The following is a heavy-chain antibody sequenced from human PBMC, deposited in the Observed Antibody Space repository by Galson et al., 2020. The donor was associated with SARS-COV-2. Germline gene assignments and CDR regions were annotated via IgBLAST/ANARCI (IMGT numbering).Heavy chain of an antibody. Sequence: SETLSLTCTVSGDSISTYYWTWIRQSPGKGMEWIGYLYYRGATNYNPSLKSRVTITEDRSKNQFSLELRSVTAADTAVYFCARRKEHNGVLSSGFEVWGPGTMVTVSS. CDR1: GDSISTYY. CDR3: ARRKEHNGVLSSGFEV. V-gene: IGHV4-59*08. J-gene: IGHJ3*01. CDR2: LYYRGAT. D-gene: IGHD2-8*01.